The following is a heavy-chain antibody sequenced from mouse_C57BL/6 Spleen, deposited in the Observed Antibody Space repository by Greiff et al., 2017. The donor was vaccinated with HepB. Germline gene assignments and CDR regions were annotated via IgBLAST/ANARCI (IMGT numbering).Heavy chain of an antibody. D-gene: IGHD4-1*01. CDR1: GYTFTSYW. CDR3: AGGATGSYFDY. J-gene: IGHJ2*01. Sequence: QVQLQQPGAELVKPGASVKLSCKASGYTFTSYWMQWVKQRPGQGLEWIGEIDPSDSYTNYNQKFKGKATLTVDTSSSTAYMQLSSLTSEDSAVYYCAGGATGSYFDYWGQGTTLTVSS. CDR2: IDPSDSYT. V-gene: IGHV1-50*01.